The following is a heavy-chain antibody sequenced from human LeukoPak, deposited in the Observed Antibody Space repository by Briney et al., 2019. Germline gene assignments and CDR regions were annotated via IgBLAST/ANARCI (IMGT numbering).Heavy chain of an antibody. CDR3: TTEEIANYYDSSGFDY. CDR2: IKSKTDGGTT. CDR1: GFTFSNAW. J-gene: IGHJ4*02. Sequence: PGGSLRLSCAASGFTFSNAWMSWVRQAPGKGLEWVGRIKSKTDGGTTDYAASVKGRFTISRDDSKNTLYLQMNSLKTEDTAVYYCTTEEIANYYDSSGFDYWGQGTLVTVSS. D-gene: IGHD3-22*01. V-gene: IGHV3-15*01.